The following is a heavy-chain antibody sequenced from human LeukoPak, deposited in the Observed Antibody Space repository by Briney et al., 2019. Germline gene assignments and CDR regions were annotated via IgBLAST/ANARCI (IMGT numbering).Heavy chain of an antibody. Sequence: SETLSLTCTVFGGSISNYYWSWIRQPPGKGLEWIGYIYYSGNTNYNPSLNSRVTMSVDTSKNQLSLQLTSVTAADTAVYYCTKATKWLALDSWGRGTLVTVSS. D-gene: IGHD6-19*01. CDR3: TKATKWLALDS. V-gene: IGHV4-59*01. J-gene: IGHJ4*02. CDR2: IYYSGNT. CDR1: GGSISNYY.